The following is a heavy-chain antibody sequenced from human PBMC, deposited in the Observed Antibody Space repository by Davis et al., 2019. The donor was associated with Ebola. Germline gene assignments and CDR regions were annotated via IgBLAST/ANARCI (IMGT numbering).Heavy chain of an antibody. J-gene: IGHJ3*02. Sequence: ASVKVSCKASGYTFTSYAMNWVRQAPGQGLEWMGWINTNTGNPTYAQGFTGRFVFSLDTSVSTAYLQISSLKAEDTAVYYCARDSADHTIFLDAFDIWGQGTMVTVSS. CDR3: ARDSADHTIFLDAFDI. V-gene: IGHV7-4-1*02. CDR2: INTNTGNP. D-gene: IGHD3-9*01. CDR1: GYTFTSYA.